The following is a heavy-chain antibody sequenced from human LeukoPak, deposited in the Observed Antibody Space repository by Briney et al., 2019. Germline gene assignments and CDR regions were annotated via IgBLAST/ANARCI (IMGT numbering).Heavy chain of an antibody. CDR3: ARGHEIGYYGMDV. CDR1: GFTFNSYY. D-gene: IGHD2/OR15-2a*01. CDR2: ISGDGSTT. Sequence: GGSLRLSCAASGFTFNSYYMYWVRQAPGKGLVWVSRISGDGSTTIYADFVKGRFTISRDNAKKTLYLQMNSLRAEDTAVYYCARGHEIGYYGMDVWGQGTTVTVSS. V-gene: IGHV3-74*01. J-gene: IGHJ6*02.